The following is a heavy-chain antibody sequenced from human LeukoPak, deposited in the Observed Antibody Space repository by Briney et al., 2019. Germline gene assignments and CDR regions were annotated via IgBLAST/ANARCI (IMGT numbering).Heavy chain of an antibody. J-gene: IGHJ6*03. CDR2: IYTSGST. V-gene: IGHV4-61*02. Sequence: SETLSLTCTVSGGSISSGSYYWSWIRQPAGKGLEWIGRIYTSGSTNYNPSLKSRVTISVDTSKNQFSLKLSSVTAADTAVYYCARDYGLTRRYYYYYMDVWGKGTTVTVSS. D-gene: IGHD1-1*01. CDR1: GGSISSGSYY. CDR3: ARDYGLTRRYYYYYMDV.